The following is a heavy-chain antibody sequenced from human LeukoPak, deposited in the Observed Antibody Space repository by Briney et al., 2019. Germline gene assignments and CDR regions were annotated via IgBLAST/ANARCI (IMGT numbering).Heavy chain of an antibody. CDR1: GFTFSSYA. V-gene: IGHV3-23*01. Sequence: GGSLRLSCAASGFTFSSYAMSWVRRAPGKGLEWVSGTSGSGGSTYYADSVKGRFTISRDNSKNTLYLQMNSLRAADTAVYYCGKARSYTVTTSFDYWGQGTLVTVSS. D-gene: IGHD4-17*01. J-gene: IGHJ4*02. CDR2: TSGSGGST. CDR3: GKARSYTVTTSFDY.